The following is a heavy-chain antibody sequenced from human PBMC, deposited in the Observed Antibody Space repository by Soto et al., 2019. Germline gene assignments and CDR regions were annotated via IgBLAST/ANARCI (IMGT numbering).Heavy chain of an antibody. V-gene: IGHV1-69*12. Sequence: QVQLVQSGAEVKKPGSSVKVSCKASGGTFSSYAISWVRQAPGQGLEWMGGIIPIFGTANYAQKFQGRVRSXXDXSXXTAYMELSSLRSEDTAVYYCARSARAVLRPAALYYWGQGTLVTVSS. CDR3: ARSARAVLRPAALYY. D-gene: IGHD6-6*01. J-gene: IGHJ4*02. CDR2: IIPIFGTA. CDR1: GGTFSSYA.